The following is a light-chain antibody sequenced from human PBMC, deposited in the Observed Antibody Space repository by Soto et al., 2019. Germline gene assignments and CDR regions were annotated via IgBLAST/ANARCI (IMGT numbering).Light chain of an antibody. CDR1: QSVSSN. CDR3: QQYVTTPLT. CDR2: GAS. Sequence: EIVMTQSPATLSVSPGERATLSCRASQSVSSNLAWYQQKPGQAPSLLIYGASSRATGIPDRFSGSGSGTDFTLTISRLEPEDFAVYYCQQYVTTPLTFGGGTKVDIK. V-gene: IGKV3-20*01. J-gene: IGKJ4*01.